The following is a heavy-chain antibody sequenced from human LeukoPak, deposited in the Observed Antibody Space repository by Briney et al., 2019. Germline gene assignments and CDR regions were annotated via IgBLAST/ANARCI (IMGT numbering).Heavy chain of an antibody. CDR1: GFTVSSNY. CDR3: ARGKWEYYDFWSGYYYMDV. J-gene: IGHJ6*03. D-gene: IGHD3-3*01. CDR2: INSDGSST. V-gene: IGHV3-74*01. Sequence: GGSLRLSCAASGFTVSSNYMSWVRQAPGKGLVWVSRINSDGSSTSYADSVKGRFTISRDNAKNTLYLQMNSLRAEDTAVYYCARGKWEYYDFWSGYYYMDVWGKGTTVTVSS.